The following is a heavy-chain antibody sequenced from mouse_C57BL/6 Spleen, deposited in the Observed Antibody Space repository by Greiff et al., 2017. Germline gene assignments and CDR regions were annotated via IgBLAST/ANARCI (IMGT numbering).Heavy chain of an antibody. Sequence: VHVKQSGPELVKPGASVKIPCKASGYTFTDYNMDWVKQSHGKSLEWIGDINPNNGGTIYNQKFKGKATLTVDKSSSTAYMELRSLTSEDTAVYYCARRGDWYFDVWGTGTTVTVSS. CDR3: ARRGDWYFDV. CDR2: INPNNGGT. V-gene: IGHV1-18*01. CDR1: GYTFTDYN. J-gene: IGHJ1*03.